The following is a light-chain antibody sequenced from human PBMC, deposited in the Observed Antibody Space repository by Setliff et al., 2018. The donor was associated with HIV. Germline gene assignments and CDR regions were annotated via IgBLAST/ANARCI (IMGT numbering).Light chain of an antibody. V-gene: IGLV2-11*01. CDR3: CSYAGSYTYI. J-gene: IGLJ1*01. CDR1: SSDVGAYNY. Sequence: QSALAQPRSVSGSPGQSVTISCTGSSSDVGAYNYVSWYQQHPGKAPKLMIYDVTKRPSGVPDRFSGSKSGNTASLTISGLQAEDGADYYCCSYAGSYTYIFGTGTKVTVL. CDR2: DVT.